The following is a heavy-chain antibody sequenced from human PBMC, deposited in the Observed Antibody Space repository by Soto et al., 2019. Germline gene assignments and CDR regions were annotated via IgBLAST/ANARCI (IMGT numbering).Heavy chain of an antibody. V-gene: IGHV4-34*02. D-gene: IGHD2-21*02. Sequence: QVQLQQWGAGLLKPSETLSLTCAVYGGSFSGYYWSWVRQAPGKGLEWIGEITRTGGINYNPSIKSRVTISLDTSKNQFSLRLNSVSDADTALYDCARLFAVVTGNWYFDLGGRGTLVTVSS. CDR3: ARLFAVVTGNWYFDL. CDR2: ITRTGGI. J-gene: IGHJ2*01. CDR1: GGSFSGYY.